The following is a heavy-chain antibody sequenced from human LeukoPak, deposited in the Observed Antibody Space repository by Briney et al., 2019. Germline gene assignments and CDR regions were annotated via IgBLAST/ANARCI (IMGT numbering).Heavy chain of an antibody. CDR2: IIPIFGTA. V-gene: IGHV1-69*13. D-gene: IGHD5-24*01. CDR1: GDTFSSYA. CDR3: ARDRARDYYYYMDV. Sequence: SVKVSCKASGDTFSSYAISWVRQAPGQGPEWMGGIIPIFGTANYAQKFQGRVTITADESTSTAYMELSSLRSEDTAVYYCARDRARDYYYYMDVWGKGTTVTVSS. J-gene: IGHJ6*03.